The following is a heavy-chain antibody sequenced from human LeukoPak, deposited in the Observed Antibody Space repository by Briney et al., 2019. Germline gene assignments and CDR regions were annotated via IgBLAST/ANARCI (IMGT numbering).Heavy chain of an antibody. D-gene: IGHD4-17*01. V-gene: IGHV4-38-2*02. J-gene: IGHJ6*03. CDR1: GYSISNGYY. Sequence: SETLSLTCTVSGYSISNGYYWGWIRQPPGKGLEWVGSIYHRGSTYYNPSLRSRVTISVDTSKNQFSLKLSSVTAADTAVYYCARLRGQNRSPPSSPHQYYYYYMDVWGKGTTVTISS. CDR3: ARLRGQNRSPPSSPHQYYYYYMDV. CDR2: IYHRGST.